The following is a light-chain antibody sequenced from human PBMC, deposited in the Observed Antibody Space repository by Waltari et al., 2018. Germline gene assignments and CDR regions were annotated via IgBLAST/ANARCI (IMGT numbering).Light chain of an antibody. CDR2: GSS. V-gene: IGLV1-40*01. CDR1: GSNIGAGYD. Sequence: QSVLTQPPSVSGAPGQRVPLSCTGSGSNIGAGYDVHWYQQLPRAAPKLLIYGSSSRPLGVPDRFFGSTSGTSASLAIIGLQAEDEADYYCQSYDTSLSVVFGGGTKLTVL. J-gene: IGLJ3*02. CDR3: QSYDTSLSVV.